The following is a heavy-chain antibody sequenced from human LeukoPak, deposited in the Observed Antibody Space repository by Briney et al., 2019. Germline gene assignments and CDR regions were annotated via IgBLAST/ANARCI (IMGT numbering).Heavy chain of an antibody. V-gene: IGHV1-2*02. CDR1: GYTFTGYY. CDR3: AIPSPNTYYDFWSGSQYYYYMDV. CDR2: INPNSGGT. J-gene: IGHJ6*03. D-gene: IGHD3-3*01. Sequence: ASVKVSCKASGYTFTGYYMHWVRQAPGQGLEWMGWINPNSGGTNYAQKFQGRVTMTRDTSISTAYMELSRLRSDDTAVYYCAIPSPNTYYDFWSGSQYYYYMDVWGKGTTVTVSS.